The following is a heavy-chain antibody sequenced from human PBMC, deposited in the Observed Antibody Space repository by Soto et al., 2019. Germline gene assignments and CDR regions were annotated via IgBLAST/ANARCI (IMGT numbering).Heavy chain of an antibody. J-gene: IGHJ3*02. V-gene: IGHV1-18*01. D-gene: IGHD6-6*01. Sequence: ASVKVSCKASGYTFTSYGISWVRQAPGQGLEWMGWISAYNGNTNYAQKLQGRVTMTTDTSTRTAYMELRSLRSDDTAMYYCAISYSSSTANDAFDIWGQGTMVTVSS. CDR2: ISAYNGNT. CDR3: AISYSSSTANDAFDI. CDR1: GYTFTSYG.